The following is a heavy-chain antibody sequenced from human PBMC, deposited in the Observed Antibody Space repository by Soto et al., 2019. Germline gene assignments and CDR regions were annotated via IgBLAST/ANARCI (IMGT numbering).Heavy chain of an antibody. CDR1: GFTFSGSA. CDR3: TRRFFKNPGWDWFDP. CDR2: IRSKANSYAT. Sequence: GGSLRLSCAASGFTFSGSAMHWVRQASGKGLEWVGRIRSKANSYATAYAASVKGRFTISRDDSKNTAYLQMNSLKTEDTAVYYCTRRFFKNPGWDWFDPWGQGTLVTVSS. J-gene: IGHJ5*02. V-gene: IGHV3-73*01. D-gene: IGHD3-16*01.